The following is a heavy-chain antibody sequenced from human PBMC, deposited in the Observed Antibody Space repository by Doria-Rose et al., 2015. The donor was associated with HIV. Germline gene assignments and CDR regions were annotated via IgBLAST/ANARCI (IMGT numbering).Heavy chain of an antibody. J-gene: IGHJ6*02. CDR3: ARDKIRRRGSAGEDYGMDV. CDR1: SSRHY. V-gene: IGHV4-39*07. Sequence: SSRHYWGWIRQPPGSGLEWIGNIFYSGNTHFNPSLESRVSISIDTSKNQFSLRLSSVTAADTAVYYCARDKIRRRGSAGEDYGMDVWGQGTTITVS. CDR2: IFYSGNT. D-gene: IGHD1-26*01.